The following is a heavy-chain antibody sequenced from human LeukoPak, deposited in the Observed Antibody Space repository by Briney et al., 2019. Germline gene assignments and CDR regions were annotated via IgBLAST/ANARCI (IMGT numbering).Heavy chain of an antibody. D-gene: IGHD4-17*01. CDR1: GFTFSTYS. Sequence: GGSLRLSCAASGFTFSTYSMNWVRQAPGKGLEWVSYISSSSFAIYYADSVKGRFTISRDNAKNSLYLQMNSLRAEDTAVYYCARSENGDYDYWGQGTLVTVSP. CDR2: ISSSSFAI. CDR3: ARSENGDYDY. V-gene: IGHV3-48*01. J-gene: IGHJ4*02.